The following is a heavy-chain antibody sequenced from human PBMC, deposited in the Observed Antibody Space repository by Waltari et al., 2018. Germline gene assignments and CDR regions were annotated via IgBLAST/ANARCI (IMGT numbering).Heavy chain of an antibody. CDR2: IYYSGST. CDR1: GGSISSYY. J-gene: IGHJ6*02. Sequence: QVQLQESGPGLVKPSETLSLTCTVSGGSISSYYWSWIRQPPGKGLEWIGYIYYSGSTNYNPSLKSRVTISVDTSKNQFSLKLSSVTAADTAVYYCARGEAGYSSGWSHWGHYYYYGMDVWGQGTTVTVSS. CDR3: ARGEAGYSSGWSHWGHYYYYGMDV. D-gene: IGHD6-19*01. V-gene: IGHV4-59*01.